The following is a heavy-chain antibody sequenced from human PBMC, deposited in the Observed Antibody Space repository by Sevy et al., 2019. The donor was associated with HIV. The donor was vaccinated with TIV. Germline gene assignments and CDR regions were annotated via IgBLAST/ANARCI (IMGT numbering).Heavy chain of an antibody. J-gene: IGHJ4*02. CDR1: GFTFSSYW. CDR2: IKQDGSEK. D-gene: IGHD3-22*01. Sequence: GGSLRLSCAASGFTFSSYWMSWVRQAPGKGLEWVANIKQDGSEKYYVDSVKGRFTISRDNAKNSLYLQMNSLRAEDTAVYYCAGVSAYYYDSSGHRDYWGQGTLVTVSS. V-gene: IGHV3-7*03. CDR3: AGVSAYYYDSSGHRDY.